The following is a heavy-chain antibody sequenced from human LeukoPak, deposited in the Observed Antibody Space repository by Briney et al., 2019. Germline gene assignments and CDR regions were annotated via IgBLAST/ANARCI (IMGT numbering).Heavy chain of an antibody. CDR2: IRYDGSNK. V-gene: IGHV3-30*02. CDR3: AKVLRYFDPTDY. J-gene: IGHJ4*02. CDR1: GFTFSSYG. D-gene: IGHD3-9*01. Sequence: PGGSLRLSCAASGFTFSSYGMHWVRQAPGKGLEWVAFIRYDGSNKYYADSVKGRFTISRDNSKNTPYLQMNSLRAEDTAVYYCAKVLRYFDPTDYWGQGTLVTVSS.